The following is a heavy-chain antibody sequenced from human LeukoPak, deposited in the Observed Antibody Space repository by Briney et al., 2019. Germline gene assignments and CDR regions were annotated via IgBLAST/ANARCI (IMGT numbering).Heavy chain of an antibody. Sequence: ASVKVSCKASGYTFTGYYMHWVRQAPGQGLEWMGWINPNSGGTNYAQKFRGRVTMTRDTSISTAYVELSRLRSDDTAVYYCAREDYGDYAVDYWGQGTLVTVSS. CDR2: INPNSGGT. D-gene: IGHD4-17*01. V-gene: IGHV1-2*02. CDR1: GYTFTGYY. J-gene: IGHJ4*02. CDR3: AREDYGDYAVDY.